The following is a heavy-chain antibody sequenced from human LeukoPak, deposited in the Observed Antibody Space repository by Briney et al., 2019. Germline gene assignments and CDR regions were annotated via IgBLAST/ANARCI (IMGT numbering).Heavy chain of an antibody. V-gene: IGHV1-8*01. D-gene: IGHD6-13*01. CDR2: MNPNSGNT. J-gene: IGHJ4*02. CDR1: GYTFTSYD. Sequence: GASVKVSCKASGYTFTSYDINWVRQATGQGLEWMGWMNPNSGNTGYAQKFQGRVAMTRNTSISTAYMELSSLRSEDTAVYYCARGHQPGIAAAGRNWGQGTLVTVSS. CDR3: ARGHQPGIAAAGRN.